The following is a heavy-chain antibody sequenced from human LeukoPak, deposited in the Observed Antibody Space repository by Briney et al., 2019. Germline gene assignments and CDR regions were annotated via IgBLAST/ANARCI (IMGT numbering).Heavy chain of an antibody. Sequence: ASVKVSCKASGYTFTGYYMHWVRQAPGQGLEWMGWINPNSGGTNYAQKFQGRVTMTRDTSISTAYMELSRLRSDDTAVYYCARDAPSVVGATGWFDPWGQGTLVTVSS. J-gene: IGHJ5*02. V-gene: IGHV1-2*02. CDR2: INPNSGGT. D-gene: IGHD1-26*01. CDR3: ARDAPSVVGATGWFDP. CDR1: GYTFTGYY.